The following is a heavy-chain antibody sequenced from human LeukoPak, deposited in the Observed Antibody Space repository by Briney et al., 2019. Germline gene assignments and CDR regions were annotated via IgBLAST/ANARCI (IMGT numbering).Heavy chain of an antibody. CDR1: GGSISSGGYS. V-gene: IGHV4-30-2*01. D-gene: IGHD3-22*01. J-gene: IGHJ3*02. CDR2: IYHSGST. CDR3: ARPDSSGQIDHAFDI. Sequence: SETLSLTCAVSGGSISSGGYSWSWIRQPPGKGLEWIGYIYHSGSTYYNPSLKSRVTISVDRSKNQFSLKLSSVTAANTAVYYCARPDSSGQIDHAFDIWGQGTMVTVSS.